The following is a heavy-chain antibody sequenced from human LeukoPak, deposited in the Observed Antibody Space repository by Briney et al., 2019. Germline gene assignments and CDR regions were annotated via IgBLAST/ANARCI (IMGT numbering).Heavy chain of an antibody. CDR3: ARGSGSPRDY. Sequence: ASVKDSCKASGYTFTGYYMQWVRPAPGQGLGWMGWIIPNSGCTNYAQKCQGRVTMTRDTSISTAYMELSRLRSDDTAVYYGARGSGSPRDYWGQGTLVTVSS. V-gene: IGHV1-2*02. D-gene: IGHD3-10*01. J-gene: IGHJ4*02. CDR2: IIPNSGCT. CDR1: GYTFTGYY.